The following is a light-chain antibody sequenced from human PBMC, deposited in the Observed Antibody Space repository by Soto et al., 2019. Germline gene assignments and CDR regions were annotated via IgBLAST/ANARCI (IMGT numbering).Light chain of an antibody. CDR3: MQGLQTLPT. CDR2: LTS. J-gene: IGKJ3*01. V-gene: IGKV2-28*01. Sequence: DLVMTQSPLSLPVTPGEPASISCRSSQSLLHSDGYNYLDWYLQKPGRSPRLLIYLTSKRASGVPDRFSGSGSGTDFILKISRVEAEDVGVYYCMQGLQTLPTFGPGTKVHIK. CDR1: QSLLHSDGYNY.